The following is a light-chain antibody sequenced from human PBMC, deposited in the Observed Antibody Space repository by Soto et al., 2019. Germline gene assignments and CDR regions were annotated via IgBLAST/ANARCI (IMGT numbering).Light chain of an antibody. CDR1: QSLVHNNGNTY. J-gene: IGKJ5*01. CDR3: MQGTHGPHT. V-gene: IGKV2-30*02. CDR2: QVS. Sequence: EVVMTQSPLSLPVTLGQPASISCRSSQSLVHNNGNTYLAWFHQRPGQSPRRLIYQVSNRDSGVPDRFSGSGSGTDFTLKISRVEAEDFGVYHCMQGTHGPHTFGQGTRLEI.